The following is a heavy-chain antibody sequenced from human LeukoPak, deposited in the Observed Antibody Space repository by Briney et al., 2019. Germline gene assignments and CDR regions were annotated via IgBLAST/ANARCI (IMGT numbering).Heavy chain of an antibody. CDR3: AREGHSSGRAGFLDY. D-gene: IGHD6-19*01. Sequence: PGGSLRLSCAASGFSFSIFPMHWARHAPAQGLGLVAVISSDGGTASYVDSSKGRFTFSRDNSKNTLYLQMNSLRPEDTAVYFCAREGHSSGRAGFLDYWGQGTLVTVS. J-gene: IGHJ4*02. V-gene: IGHV3-30*01. CDR1: GFSFSIFP. CDR2: ISSDGGTA.